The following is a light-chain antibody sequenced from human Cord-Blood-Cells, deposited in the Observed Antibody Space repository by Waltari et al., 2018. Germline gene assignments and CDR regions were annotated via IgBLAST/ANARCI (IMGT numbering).Light chain of an antibody. CDR1: RSADGSYNL. CDR3: CSYAGSSTV. V-gene: IGLV2-23*01. CDR2: EGS. Sequence: QSALPQPASVSGPPGQSITISCTGTRSADGSYNLVSWYQHHPGKAPQLIVYEGSKRPSGVSNRFSGSKSGNTASLTISGLQAEDEADYYCCSYAGSSTVCGGGTKLTVL. J-gene: IGLJ3*02.